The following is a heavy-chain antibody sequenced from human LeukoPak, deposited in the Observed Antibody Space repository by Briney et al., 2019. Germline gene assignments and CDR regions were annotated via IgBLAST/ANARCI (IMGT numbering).Heavy chain of an antibody. CDR3: ARDLAHYYGSGRAFDI. J-gene: IGHJ3*02. D-gene: IGHD3-10*01. Sequence: PSETLSLTCTVSGGSISSYYWSWIRQPPGKGLEWIGYIYYSGSTNYNPSLKSRVTISVDTSKNQFSLKLSSVTAADTAVHYCARDLAHYYGSGRAFDIWGQGTMVTVSS. CDR2: IYYSGST. V-gene: IGHV4-59*01. CDR1: GGSISSYY.